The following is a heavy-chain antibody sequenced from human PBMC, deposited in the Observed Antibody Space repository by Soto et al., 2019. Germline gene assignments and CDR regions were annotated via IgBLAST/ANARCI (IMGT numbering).Heavy chain of an antibody. V-gene: IGHV4-30-2*01. D-gene: IGHD2-15*01. CDR3: ARFPVATSHFDY. J-gene: IGHJ4*02. Sequence: SETLSLTCSVSGVSVSSGGYSWSWIRQPPGKALEWIGYIYHSGSTNYNPSLQSRVILSVDKSKNQFSLKLTSVTAADTAVYYCARFPVATSHFDYWGPGTLVTVSS. CDR1: GVSVSSGGYS. CDR2: IYHSGST.